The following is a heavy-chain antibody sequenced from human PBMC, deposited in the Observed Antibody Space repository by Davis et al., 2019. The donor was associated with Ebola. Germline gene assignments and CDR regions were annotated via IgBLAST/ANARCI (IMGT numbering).Heavy chain of an antibody. D-gene: IGHD4-11*01. J-gene: IGHJ5*02. Sequence: GESLKISCAASGFTFSSYSMHWVRQAPGKGLEWVSSISSSSSYIYYADSVKGRFTISRDNAKNSLYLQMNSLRAEDTAVYYCARGSTVTTSFTWFDPWGQGTLVTVSS. V-gene: IGHV3-21*01. CDR2: ISSSSSYI. CDR1: GFTFSSYS. CDR3: ARGSTVTTSFTWFDP.